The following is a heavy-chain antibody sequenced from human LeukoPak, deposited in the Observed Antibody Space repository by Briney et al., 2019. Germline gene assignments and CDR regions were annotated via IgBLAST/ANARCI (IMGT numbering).Heavy chain of an antibody. CDR2: ITFSISII. D-gene: IGHD4/OR15-4a*01. CDR1: GFTFSRYS. V-gene: IGHV3-48*01. Sequence: PGGSLRLSCAASGFTFSRYSMNWVREAPGKGLEWVSYITFSISIIYYADSVKGRFTIPRDNAKNSLYQQMNSLKAEDTAVYYCAKSASAYYYMDVWGKGTTVTVSS. J-gene: IGHJ6*03. CDR3: AKSASAYYYMDV.